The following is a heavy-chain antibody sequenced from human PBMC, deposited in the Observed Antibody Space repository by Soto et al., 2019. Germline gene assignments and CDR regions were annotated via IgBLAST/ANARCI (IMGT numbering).Heavy chain of an antibody. CDR2: FSLSGTT. CDR3: ARGMTPPGAPAWYYFDS. D-gene: IGHD2-8*02. V-gene: IGHV4-4*07. Sequence: SETLSVSYTASVSSDTRSSDWNCIRQPAGKGLEWIGRFSLSGTTNYNPSLRSRVTMSADVSKNQFSLRLTSVTAADTALYYCARGMTPPGAPAWYYFDSWGQGTLVTVSS. J-gene: IGHJ4*02. CDR1: VSSDTRSSD.